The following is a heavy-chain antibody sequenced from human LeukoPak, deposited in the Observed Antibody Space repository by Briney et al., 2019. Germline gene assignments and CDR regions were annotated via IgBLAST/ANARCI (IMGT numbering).Heavy chain of an antibody. CDR1: GGSINYDY. Sequence: SDTLSLTCTVSGGSINYDYWSWIRQSPGKRLEWIGYIHYSGATNYSPSLNSRVTISVDTSKNQFSLKLSSVTAADTALYYCATLRGASTAVFDSWGQGTLVTVSS. CDR2: IHYSGAT. CDR3: ATLRGASTAVFDS. D-gene: IGHD2-21*02. V-gene: IGHV4-59*08. J-gene: IGHJ4*02.